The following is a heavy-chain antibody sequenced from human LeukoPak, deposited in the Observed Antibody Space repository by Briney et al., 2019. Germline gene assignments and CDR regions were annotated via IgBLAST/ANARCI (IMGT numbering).Heavy chain of an antibody. CDR2: ISSSGSTI. CDR3: AGTTVTGGFDY. D-gene: IGHD4-17*01. Sequence: GGSLRLSCAASGFTVSDYYMSWIRQAPGKGLEWVSYISSSGSTIYYADSVKGRFTISRDNAKNSLYLRMNSLRAEDTAVYYCAGTTVTGGFDYWGQGTLVTVSS. CDR1: GFTVSDYY. J-gene: IGHJ4*02. V-gene: IGHV3-11*01.